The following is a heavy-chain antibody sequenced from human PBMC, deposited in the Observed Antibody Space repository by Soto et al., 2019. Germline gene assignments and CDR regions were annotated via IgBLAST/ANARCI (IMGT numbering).Heavy chain of an antibody. CDR3: ARDQSRYGDYDCWFDP. Sequence: SETLSLTCTVSGGSINSGGYYWSWIRQHPGKGLEWIGYIYYSGTTHYNPSLKSRVIISADMSKNQFSLKLSSVTAADTAVYYCARDQSRYGDYDCWFDPWGQGTLVTVSS. D-gene: IGHD5-12*01. V-gene: IGHV4-31*03. CDR2: IYYSGTT. CDR1: GGSINSGGYY. J-gene: IGHJ5*02.